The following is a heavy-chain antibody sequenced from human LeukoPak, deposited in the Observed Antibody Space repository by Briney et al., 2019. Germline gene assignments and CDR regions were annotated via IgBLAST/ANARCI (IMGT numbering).Heavy chain of an antibody. V-gene: IGHV4-59*08. CDR1: GGSISSYY. CDR2: IYYSGST. J-gene: IGHJ1*01. CDR3: ARRRYYDSSGYLE. Sequence: PSETLSLTCTVSGGSISSYYWSWVRQPPGKGLEWIGYIYYSGSTNYNPSLKSRVTISVDTSKNQFSLTLSSVTAADTALYFCARRRYYDSSGYLEWGQGTLVTVSS. D-gene: IGHD3-22*01.